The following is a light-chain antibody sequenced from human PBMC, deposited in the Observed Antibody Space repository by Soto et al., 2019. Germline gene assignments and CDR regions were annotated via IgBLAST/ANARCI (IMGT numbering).Light chain of an antibody. CDR2: LDGSGSY. J-gene: IGLJ3*02. V-gene: IGLV4-60*03. Sequence: QAVVTQSSSASASLGSSVKLTCTLSSGHSSYNIAWHQQQPGKAPRYLMQLDGSGSYNKGSGVPDRFSGSSSGADRYLTISNLQSEDEADYYCAAWDDNLNVVVFGGGTKLTVL. CDR1: SGHSSYN. CDR3: AAWDDNLNVVV.